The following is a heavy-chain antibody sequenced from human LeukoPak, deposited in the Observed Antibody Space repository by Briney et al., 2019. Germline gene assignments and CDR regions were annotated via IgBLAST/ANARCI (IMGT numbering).Heavy chain of an antibody. CDR1: GDSISSGGYY. V-gene: IGHV4-31*03. CDR2: IYYSGST. Sequence: SQTLSLTCTVSGDSISSGGYYWSWIRQHPGKGLEWIGYIYYSGSTYYNPSLKSRVTISVDTSKNQFSLKLSSVTAADTAVYYCARVSGSSSGAYFDYWGQGTLVTVSS. J-gene: IGHJ4*02. D-gene: IGHD3-10*01. CDR3: ARVSGSSSGAYFDY.